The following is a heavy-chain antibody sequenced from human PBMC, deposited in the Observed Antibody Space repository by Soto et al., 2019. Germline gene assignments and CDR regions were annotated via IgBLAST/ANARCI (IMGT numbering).Heavy chain of an antibody. CDR1: GFPITTSGGG. Sequence: QITLKESGPTLLKPTQTLTLPSPPLGFPITTSGGGLGGTRQPPGRPREWLALIYWVDDKRYSPSLKSRLTITKDTSKNQVVLTMTNMDPVDTATYYCAHRLDSYGTSHYYGMDVWGQGTTVIVSS. CDR3: AHRLDSYGTSHYYGMDV. J-gene: IGHJ6*02. V-gene: IGHV2-5*02. D-gene: IGHD5-18*01. CDR2: IYWVDDK.